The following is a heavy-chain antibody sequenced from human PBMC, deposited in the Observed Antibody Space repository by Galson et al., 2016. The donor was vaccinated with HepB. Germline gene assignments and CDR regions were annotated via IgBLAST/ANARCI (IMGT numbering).Heavy chain of an antibody. CDR2: ISTRRTT. V-gene: IGHV3-23*01. J-gene: IGHJ4*02. CDR3: AKERLVRRIIGH. D-gene: IGHD1-1*01. Sequence: CAASGFVFSNFGLSWVRQAPGKGLEWVAGISTRRTTYYSDSVQGRFTISRDNSNNTLYLQMNGLRAEDTAVYYCAKERLVRRIIGHWGQGTLLTVSS. CDR1: GFVFSNFG.